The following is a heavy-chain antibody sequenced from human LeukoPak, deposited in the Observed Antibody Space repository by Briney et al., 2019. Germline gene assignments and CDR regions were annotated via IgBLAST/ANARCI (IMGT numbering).Heavy chain of an antibody. Sequence: SETLSLTCTVSGGSMSSSSYYWGWIRQPPGKGLEWIGSIYYSGSTYYNPSLKSRVTISVDTSKNQFSLKLSSVTAADTAVYYCARLYHPPNWNDVFDAFDIWGQGTMVTVSS. J-gene: IGHJ3*02. D-gene: IGHD1-1*01. V-gene: IGHV4-39*01. CDR1: GGSMSSSSYY. CDR3: ARLYHPPNWNDVFDAFDI. CDR2: IYYSGST.